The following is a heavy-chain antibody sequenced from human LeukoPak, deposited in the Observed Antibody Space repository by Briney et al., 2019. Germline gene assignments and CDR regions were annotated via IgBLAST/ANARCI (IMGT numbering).Heavy chain of an antibody. Sequence: GGSLRLSCAASGFTVSSNYMSWVRQAPGKGLEWVSVIYSGGSTYYADSVKGRFTISRHNSKNTLYLQMNSLRAEDTAVYYCARKYHYGSDHYFDYWGQGTLVTVSS. CDR2: IYSGGST. D-gene: IGHD3-10*01. CDR3: ARKYHYGSDHYFDY. J-gene: IGHJ4*02. V-gene: IGHV3-53*04. CDR1: GFTVSSNY.